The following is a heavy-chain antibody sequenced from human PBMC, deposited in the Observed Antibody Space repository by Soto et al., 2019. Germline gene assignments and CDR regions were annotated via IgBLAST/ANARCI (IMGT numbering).Heavy chain of an antibody. CDR1: GFTFSSYG. CDR2: IWYDGSNK. CDR3: ARDSYSWNDWYY. J-gene: IGHJ4*02. V-gene: IGHV3-33*01. D-gene: IGHD1-1*01. Sequence: QVQLVESGGGVVQPGRSLRLSCAASGFTFSSYGMHWVRQAPGKGLGWVAVIWYDGSNKYYADSVKGRFTISRDNSKNTMYRQMNSLRAEDTAVYYCARDSYSWNDWYYWGQGTLVTVSS.